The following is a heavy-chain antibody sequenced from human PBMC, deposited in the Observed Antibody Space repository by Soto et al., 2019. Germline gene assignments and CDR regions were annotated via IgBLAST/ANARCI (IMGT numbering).Heavy chain of an antibody. CDR1: GPPITTYS. CDR2: IYHTGVT. D-gene: IGHD2-2*01. CDR3: ARTARVPDF. J-gene: IGHJ4*02. Sequence: PSDSLSQTYSYSGPPITTYSWSRFRQPTGQGLESLGYIYHTGVTNSNPSLRGRLSISIDTAKNQFSLKLSSVTSADTAIYYCARTARVPDFWGPGILVTVSS. V-gene: IGHV4-59*07.